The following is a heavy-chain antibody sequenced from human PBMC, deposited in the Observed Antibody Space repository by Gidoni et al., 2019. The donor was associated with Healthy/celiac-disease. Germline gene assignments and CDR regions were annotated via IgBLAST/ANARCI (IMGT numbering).Heavy chain of an antibody. Sequence: EVQLVESGGGLVQPGGSLSLSCAASGFPFSSYEMNWVRQAAGKGLEWVSYISSSGSTIYYADSVKGRFTISRDNAKNSLYLQMNSLRAEDTAVYYCARTGIAEAMAWYWGQGTLVTVSS. CDR1: GFPFSSYE. J-gene: IGHJ4*02. CDR2: ISSSGSTI. V-gene: IGHV3-48*03. D-gene: IGHD6-19*01. CDR3: ARTGIAEAMAWY.